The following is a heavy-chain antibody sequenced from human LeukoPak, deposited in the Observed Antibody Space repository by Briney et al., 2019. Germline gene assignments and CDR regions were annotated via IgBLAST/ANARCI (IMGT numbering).Heavy chain of an antibody. CDR2: ISSSSSYI. CDR1: GFTFSSYS. J-gene: IGHJ6*02. CDR3: ARGGLLDGMDV. V-gene: IGHV3-21*01. Sequence: AGGSLRLSCAASGFTFSSYSMNWVRQAPGKGLEWVSSISSSSSYIYYADSVKGRFTISRDNAKNSLYLQMNSLRAEDTAVYYCARGGLLDGMDVWGQGTTVTVSS. D-gene: IGHD1-26*01.